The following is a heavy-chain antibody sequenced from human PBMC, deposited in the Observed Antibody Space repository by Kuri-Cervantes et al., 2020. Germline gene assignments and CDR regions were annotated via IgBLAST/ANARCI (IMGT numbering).Heavy chain of an antibody. CDR2: ISYDGSNK. CDR3: GGEMATIRHY. CDR1: GFTFSSYA. V-gene: IGHV3-30-3*01. Sequence: GGSLRLSCAASGFTFSSYAMHWVRQAPGKGLEWVAVISYDGSNKYYADSVKGRFTISRDNSKNTLYLQMNSLRAEDTAVYYCGGEMATIRHYWGQGTLVTVSS. D-gene: IGHD5-24*01. J-gene: IGHJ4*02.